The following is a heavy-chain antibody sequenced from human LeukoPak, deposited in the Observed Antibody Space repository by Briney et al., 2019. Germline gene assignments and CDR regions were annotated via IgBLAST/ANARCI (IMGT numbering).Heavy chain of an antibody. Sequence: SETLSLTCAVYGGSFSGYYCSWIRQPPGKWLEWIGEINHSGSTNYNPSLKSRVTISVDTSKNQFSLKLSSVTAADTAVYYCARALQNYYGSGRNPSVGNWFDPWGQGTLVTVTS. J-gene: IGHJ5*02. CDR2: INHSGST. CDR3: ARALQNYYGSGRNPSVGNWFDP. V-gene: IGHV4-34*01. D-gene: IGHD3-10*01. CDR1: GGSFSGYY.